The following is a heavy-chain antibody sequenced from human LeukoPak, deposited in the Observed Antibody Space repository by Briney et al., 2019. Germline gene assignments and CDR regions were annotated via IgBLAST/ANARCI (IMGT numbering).Heavy chain of an antibody. CDR2: ISAYNGNT. V-gene: IGHV1-18*01. D-gene: IGHD3-3*01. CDR1: RYTFTSYG. J-gene: IGHJ5*02. CDR3: ARGNNYDFWSGYYRFDP. Sequence: ASVKISCKASRYTFTSYGISRVRQAPGQGPEWVGWISAYNGNTNYAQKLQGRVTMTTDTSTSTAYMELRSLRSDDTAVYYCARGNNYDFWSGYYRFDPWGQGTLVTVSS.